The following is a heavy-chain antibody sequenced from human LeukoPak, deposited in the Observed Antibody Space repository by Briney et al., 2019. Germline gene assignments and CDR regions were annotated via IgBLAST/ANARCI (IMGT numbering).Heavy chain of an antibody. CDR3: ARAIAAAGIGWFDP. Sequence: SGTLSLTCTVSGGSISSYYWSWIRQPAGKGLEWIGRIYTSGSTNYNPSLKSRVTMSVDTSKNQFSLKLSSVTAADTAVYYCARAIAAAGIGWFDPWGQGTMVTVSS. CDR1: GGSISSYY. D-gene: IGHD6-13*01. CDR2: IYTSGST. V-gene: IGHV4-4*07. J-gene: IGHJ5*02.